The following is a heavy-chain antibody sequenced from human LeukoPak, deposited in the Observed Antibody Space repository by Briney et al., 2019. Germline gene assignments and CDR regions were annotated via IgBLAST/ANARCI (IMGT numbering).Heavy chain of an antibody. CDR3: ARDDTMVRGVIIPTI. CDR2: IYYSGST. J-gene: IGHJ3*02. V-gene: IGHV4-59*01. D-gene: IGHD3-10*01. CDR1: GGSISSYY. Sequence: PSETLSLTCTASGGSISSYYWSWIRQHPGKGLEWIGYIYYSGSTNYNPSLKSRVTISVDTSKNQFSLKLRSVTAEDTAVYYCARDDTMVRGVIIPTIWGQGTMVTVSS.